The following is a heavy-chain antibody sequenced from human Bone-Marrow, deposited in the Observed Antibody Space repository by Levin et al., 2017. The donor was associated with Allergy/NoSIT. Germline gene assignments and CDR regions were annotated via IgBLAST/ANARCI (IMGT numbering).Heavy chain of an antibody. Sequence: PGGSLRLSCAASGFTFSSYAMSWVRRAPGKGLEWVSSISGSGDNTYYTDSVKGRFTISRDNSKNTLYLQMNSLRDEDTAVYYCAKSQWEFYYWGQGTLVTVSS. V-gene: IGHV3-23*01. CDR3: AKSQWEFYY. J-gene: IGHJ4*02. D-gene: IGHD1-26*01. CDR2: ISGSGDNT. CDR1: GFTFSSYA.